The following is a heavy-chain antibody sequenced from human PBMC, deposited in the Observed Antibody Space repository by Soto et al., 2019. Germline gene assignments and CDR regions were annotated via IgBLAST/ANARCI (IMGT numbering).Heavy chain of an antibody. CDR2: IYPGDSDT. V-gene: IGHV5-51*01. CDR1: GYSFTSYW. Sequence: GESLKISCKGSGYSFTSYWIGWVRQMPGKGLEWMGIIYPGDSDTRYSPSFQGQVTISADKSISTAYLQWSSLKASDTAMYYCARRLRITMVREHEYYFDYWGQGTLVTVSS. CDR3: ARRLRITMVREHEYYFDY. D-gene: IGHD3-10*01. J-gene: IGHJ4*02.